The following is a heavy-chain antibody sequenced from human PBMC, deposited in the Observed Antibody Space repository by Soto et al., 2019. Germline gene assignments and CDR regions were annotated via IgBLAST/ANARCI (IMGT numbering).Heavy chain of an antibody. Sequence: ASVKVSCKASGYTFTSYCMHWVRQAPGQRLEWMGWINAGNGNRKYSQKFQGRVTITRDTSASTAYMELSSLRSEDTTVYYCARDLGGWTDYWGQGTLVTVSS. CDR3: ARDLGGWTDY. J-gene: IGHJ4*02. CDR2: INAGNGNR. V-gene: IGHV1-3*01. CDR1: GYTFTSYC. D-gene: IGHD6-19*01.